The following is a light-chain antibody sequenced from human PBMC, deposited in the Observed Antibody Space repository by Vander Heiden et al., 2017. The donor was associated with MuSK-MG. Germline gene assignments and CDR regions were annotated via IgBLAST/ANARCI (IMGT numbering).Light chain of an antibody. J-gene: IGKJ4*01. CDR3: QQDRSYSVT. Sequence: DIQMTQSPFTLSASVGDRVNITCRASQSISNWLAWYQQKPGKAPKLLISKASSLESGVPSRFSGSGSGAEFTLTISSLQPDDFANYYCQQDRSYSVTFGGGTKVETK. CDR2: KAS. CDR1: QSISNW. V-gene: IGKV1-5*03.